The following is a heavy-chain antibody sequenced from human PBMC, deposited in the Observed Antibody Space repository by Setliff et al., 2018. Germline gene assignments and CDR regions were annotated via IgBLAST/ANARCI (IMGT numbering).Heavy chain of an antibody. Sequence: SEPLSLTCTVSGGSISSYYWSWIRQPPGKGLEWIGYIYYSGSTNYNPSLKSRVTISVDTSKNQFSLKLSSVTAADTAVYYCARRRATFGGVIAFDYWGQGTLVTVSS. D-gene: IGHD3-16*02. V-gene: IGHV4-59*08. J-gene: IGHJ4*02. CDR1: GGSISSYY. CDR3: ARRRATFGGVIAFDY. CDR2: IYYSGST.